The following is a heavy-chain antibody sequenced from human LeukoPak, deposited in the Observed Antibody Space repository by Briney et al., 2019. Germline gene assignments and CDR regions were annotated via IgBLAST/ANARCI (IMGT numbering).Heavy chain of an antibody. V-gene: IGHV5-51*01. Sequence: GESLKISCKGSGYSFTSYWIGWVRQMHGKGLEWMGIIYPGDSDTRYSPSFQGQVTISADKSIITAYLQWSTLKASDTAMYYCARRVTGPYYHYYIDVWGKGTTVTVSS. CDR3: ARRVTGPYYHYYIDV. D-gene: IGHD1-20*01. CDR1: GYSFTSYW. CDR2: IYPGDSDT. J-gene: IGHJ6*03.